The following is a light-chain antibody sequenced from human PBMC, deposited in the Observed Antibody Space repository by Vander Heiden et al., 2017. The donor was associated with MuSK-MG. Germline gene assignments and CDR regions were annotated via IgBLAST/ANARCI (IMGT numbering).Light chain of an antibody. CDR1: QGISNY. CDR2: AAS. Sequence: DIQMTQSPSSLSASVGDRVTITCRASQGISNYLAWYQQKPGKVPKLLIYAASTLQAGVPSRFSGSGYGTDFTLTISSRQPEDVATYYCQMDNSYPTWTFGQGTKVXIK. J-gene: IGKJ1*01. CDR3: QMDNSYPTWT. V-gene: IGKV1-27*01.